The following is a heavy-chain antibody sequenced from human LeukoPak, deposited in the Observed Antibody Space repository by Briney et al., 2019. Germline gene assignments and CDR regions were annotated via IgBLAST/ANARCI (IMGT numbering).Heavy chain of an antibody. D-gene: IGHD6-19*01. J-gene: IGHJ4*02. CDR3: ARLIAVAGIDY. CDR2: ISSSSSYI. Sequence: PGGSLRLSCAASGFTFSSYSMTWVRQAPGKGLEWVSSISSSSSYIYYADSVKGRFTISRDNAKNSLYLQMNSLRAEDTAVYYCARLIAVAGIDYWGQGTRVTVSS. V-gene: IGHV3-21*01. CDR1: GFTFSSYS.